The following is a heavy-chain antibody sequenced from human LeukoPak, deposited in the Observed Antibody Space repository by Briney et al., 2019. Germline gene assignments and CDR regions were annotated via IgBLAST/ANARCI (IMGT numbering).Heavy chain of an antibody. CDR3: XRXXXXTNPFDY. Sequence: PGGSLRLSCAASGFTFSSYSMNWVRQAPGKGLEWVSYISSSSSYIYYADSVKGRFTISRDNAKNSLYLQMNSLRAEDTAVYYCXRXXXXTNPFDYWGXGTLVTVS. J-gene: IGHJ4*01. CDR2: ISSSSSYI. V-gene: IGHV3-21*01. CDR1: GFTFSSYS.